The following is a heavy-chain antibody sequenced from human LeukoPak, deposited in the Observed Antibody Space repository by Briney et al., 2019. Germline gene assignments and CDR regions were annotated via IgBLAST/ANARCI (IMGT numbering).Heavy chain of an antibody. Sequence: ASVKVSCKASGYPSSDYGFTWVRQAPGQGLEWMGWISAYNGNTDYAQKFQDRVTLTIDTSTSTAYLDLRSLRSDDTAVYYCATVKRAVSDTLLDLWGQGTLVTVSS. CDR2: ISAYNGNT. CDR3: ATVKRAVSDTLLDL. CDR1: GYPSSDYG. D-gene: IGHD6-19*01. J-gene: IGHJ5*02. V-gene: IGHV1-18*01.